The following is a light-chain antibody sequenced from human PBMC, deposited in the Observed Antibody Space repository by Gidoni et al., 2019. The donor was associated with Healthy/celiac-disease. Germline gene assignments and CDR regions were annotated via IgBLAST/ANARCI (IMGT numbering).Light chain of an antibody. Sequence: DIVLTQSPATLSLSPGERATLSCRASQSVSSYLAWYQQKPGQAPRLLIYDASNRATGIPARFSGSGSGTDFTLTISSLEPEDFAVYYCQQRSNWHRTFGQGTKVEIK. J-gene: IGKJ1*01. CDR1: QSVSSY. CDR2: DAS. CDR3: QQRSNWHRT. V-gene: IGKV3-11*01.